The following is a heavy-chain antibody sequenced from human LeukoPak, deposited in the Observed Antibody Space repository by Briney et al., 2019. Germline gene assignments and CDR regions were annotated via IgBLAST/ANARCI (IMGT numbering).Heavy chain of an antibody. CDR3: ARLSTAMVSHDY. CDR1: GFTFSSYG. V-gene: IGHV3-30*02. J-gene: IGHJ4*02. D-gene: IGHD5-18*01. Sequence: GGSLRLSCAASGFTFSSYGMHWVRQAPGKGLEWVAFIRYDGSNKYYADSVKGRFTISRDNSKNTLYLQMNSLRAEDTAVYYCARLSTAMVSHDYWGQGTLVTVSS. CDR2: IRYDGSNK.